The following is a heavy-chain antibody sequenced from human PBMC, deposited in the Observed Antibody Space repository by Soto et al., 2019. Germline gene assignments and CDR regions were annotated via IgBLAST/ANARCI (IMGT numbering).Heavy chain of an antibody. V-gene: IGHV4-39*01. Sequence: SETLSLTCSVSGDSTTSDAYYWGWIRQPPGKGLEWLGSIYYSGYTYYNPSLKSRVTISVDRSRNQFPLNLRSVTAADTAVYYCVSGTSFYDVLAVYYLVPWSDPWGKGTLVPVSS. CDR3: VSGTSFYDVLAVYYLVPWSDP. J-gene: IGHJ5*02. CDR1: GDSTTSDAYY. CDR2: IYYSGYT. D-gene: IGHD3-9*01.